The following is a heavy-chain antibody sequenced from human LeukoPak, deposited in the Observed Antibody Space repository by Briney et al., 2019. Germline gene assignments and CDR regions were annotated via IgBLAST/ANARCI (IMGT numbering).Heavy chain of an antibody. V-gene: IGHV3-21*06. CDR3: AREGGYFDY. CDR1: GFTFSSSS. D-gene: IGHD2-15*01. Sequence: PGGSLRLSCAASGFTFSSSSMNWVRQAPGKGLEFVSSISPSSSYIYHADSVKGRFTISRDDAKNSLFLQMNSLRAEDTAVYYCAREGGYFDYWGQGTLVTVSS. CDR2: ISPSSSYI. J-gene: IGHJ4*02.